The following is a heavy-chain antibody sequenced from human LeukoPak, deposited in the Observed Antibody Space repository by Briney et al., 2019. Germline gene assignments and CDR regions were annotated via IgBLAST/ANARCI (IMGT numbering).Heavy chain of an antibody. V-gene: IGHV3-53*01. Sequence: PGGSLRLSCAASGFTVSSSYMYWVRQAPGKGLEWVSFFYRGDSTYYAESVRGRFTISRDNSKNTLYLLMNSLIPEDTAVYYCARGGAFDIWGQGTMVTVSS. J-gene: IGHJ3*02. CDR1: GFTVSSSY. CDR2: FYRGDST. CDR3: ARGGAFDI.